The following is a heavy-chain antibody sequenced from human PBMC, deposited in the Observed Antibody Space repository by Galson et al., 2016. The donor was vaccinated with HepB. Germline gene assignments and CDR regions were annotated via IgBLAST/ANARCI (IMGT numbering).Heavy chain of an antibody. CDR1: GGSISSGGYS. D-gene: IGHD4-17*01. CDR3: ASWTPVTTGDFYYYYVMDV. V-gene: IGHV4-30-2*05. J-gene: IGHJ6*02. Sequence: TLSLTCAVSGGSISSGGYSWSWIRQPPGKGLEWIGYIYHSGSTYYNPSLKSRVTISLDTSKNQFSLKLTSVTVADTAVYYCASWTPVTTGDFYYYYVMDVWGQGTTVTVSS. CDR2: IYHSGST.